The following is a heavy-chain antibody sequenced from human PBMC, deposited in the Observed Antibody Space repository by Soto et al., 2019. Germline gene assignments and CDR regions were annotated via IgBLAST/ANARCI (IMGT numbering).Heavy chain of an antibody. Sequence: EVQLVESGGGLVQPGGSLRLSCAASGFTFSTYWIRWIRQVPGKGLEWVSRINSDASHTYYADSVKGRFTISRDNAKNTLHLEMNSLRAEDTAVYYCVRDGHCIPTSCYGNCFDPWGQGTLVTVSS. V-gene: IGHV3-74*01. D-gene: IGHD2-2*01. CDR1: GFTFSTYW. CDR3: VRDGHCIPTSCYGNCFDP. J-gene: IGHJ5*02. CDR2: INSDASHT.